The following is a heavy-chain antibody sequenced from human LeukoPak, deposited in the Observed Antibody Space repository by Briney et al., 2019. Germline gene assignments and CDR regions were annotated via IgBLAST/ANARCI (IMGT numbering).Heavy chain of an antibody. CDR2: ISSSRSYI. Sequence: GGSLRLSCAASGFTFSSYSMNWVRQAPGKGLEWVSFISSSRSYIYYADSVKGRFTISRDNAKNSLYLQMNSLRAEDTAVYYCARGEYGSGSYHIDYWGQGTLVTVSS. CDR3: ARGEYGSGSYHIDY. D-gene: IGHD3-10*01. V-gene: IGHV3-21*01. J-gene: IGHJ4*02. CDR1: GFTFSSYS.